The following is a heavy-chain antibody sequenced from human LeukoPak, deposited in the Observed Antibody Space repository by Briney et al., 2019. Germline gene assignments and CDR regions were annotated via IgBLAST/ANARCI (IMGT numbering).Heavy chain of an antibody. Sequence: SVKVSCKASGGTFSSYAISWVRQAPGQGLEWMGGIIPIFGTANYAQKFQGRVTITADESTSTAYMELSSLRSEDTAVYYCARYDYYDSSGSPLPLDYWGQGTLVTVSS. D-gene: IGHD3-22*01. CDR1: GGTFSSYA. CDR3: ARYDYYDSSGSPLPLDY. V-gene: IGHV1-69*13. CDR2: IIPIFGTA. J-gene: IGHJ4*02.